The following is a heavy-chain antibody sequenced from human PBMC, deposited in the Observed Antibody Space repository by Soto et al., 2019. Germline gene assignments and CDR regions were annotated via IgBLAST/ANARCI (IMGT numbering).Heavy chain of an antibody. D-gene: IGHD6-19*01. V-gene: IGHV1-69*02. CDR1: GGTFSSYT. Sequence: QVQLVQSGAEVKKPGSSVKVSCKASGGTFSSYTISWVRQAPGQGLEWMGRIIPILGIANYAQKFQGRVTITADKSTSTACMELSSLRSEDTAVYYCARGIAVAAHFDYWGQGTLVTVSS. CDR3: ARGIAVAAHFDY. CDR2: IIPILGIA. J-gene: IGHJ4*02.